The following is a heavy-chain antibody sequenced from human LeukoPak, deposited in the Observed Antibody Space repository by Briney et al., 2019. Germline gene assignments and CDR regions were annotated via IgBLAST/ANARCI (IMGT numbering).Heavy chain of an antibody. V-gene: IGHV5-10-1*01. CDR3: ARHDYGDLLNYYGMDV. D-gene: IGHD4-17*01. CDR1: GYSFTSYW. CDR2: IDPSDSYT. Sequence: GESLKISCKGSGYSFTSYWISWVRQMPGKGLEWMGRIDPSDSYTNYSPSFQGHVTISADKSISTAYLQWSSLKASDTAMYYCARHDYGDLLNYYGMDVWGKGTTATVSS. J-gene: IGHJ6*04.